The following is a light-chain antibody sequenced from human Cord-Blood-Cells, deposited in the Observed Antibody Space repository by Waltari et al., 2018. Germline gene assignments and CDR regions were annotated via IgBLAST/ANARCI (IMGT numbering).Light chain of an antibody. J-gene: IGLJ3*02. CDR3: SSYTSSSTWV. Sequence: QSALTQPASVSGSPGQSITISCTGTSSDVGGYNYVSWYQQHPGKAPKLMIYDVSNRPSGFSTRFSGSKSGNTASLTISGLQAEDEADYYCSSYTSSSTWVVGGGTKLTVL. CDR2: DVS. V-gene: IGLV2-14*03. CDR1: SSDVGGYNY.